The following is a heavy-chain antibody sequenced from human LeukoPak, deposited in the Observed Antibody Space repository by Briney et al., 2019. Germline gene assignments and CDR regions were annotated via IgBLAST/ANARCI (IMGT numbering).Heavy chain of an antibody. J-gene: IGHJ6*04. D-gene: IGHD2-2*02. CDR1: GGSISSGSYY. CDR2: IYTSGST. V-gene: IGHV4-61*02. Sequence: SETLSLTCTVSGGSISSGSYYWSWIRQPAGKGLAWIGRIYTSGSTNYNPSLKSRVTISVDTSKNQFSLKLSSVTAADTAVYYCARGTCSSTSCYSILLDVWGKGTTVTVSS. CDR3: ARGTCSSTSCYSILLDV.